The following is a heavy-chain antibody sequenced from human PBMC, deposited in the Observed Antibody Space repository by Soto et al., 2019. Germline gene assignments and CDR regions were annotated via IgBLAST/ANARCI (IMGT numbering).Heavy chain of an antibody. D-gene: IGHD7-27*01. J-gene: IGHJ4*02. CDR2: ISYDGTNK. V-gene: IGHV3-30-3*01. Sequence: PGGSLRVSCAASGFSFSISPMHWVRQAPGKGPEWVALISYDGTNKFYADSVKGRFTISRDNSKSTLYLQVDSLRPEDAAVYYCARDPKTSGGQHWAFNYFDSWGQGTLVTVSS. CDR1: GFSFSISP. CDR3: ARDPKTSGGQHWAFNYFDS.